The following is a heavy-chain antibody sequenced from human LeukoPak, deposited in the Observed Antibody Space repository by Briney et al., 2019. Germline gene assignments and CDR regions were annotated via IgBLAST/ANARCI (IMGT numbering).Heavy chain of an antibody. CDR2: IYYSGST. J-gene: IGHJ4*02. CDR3: ARHGRGAARYDY. CDR1: GGSISSSSYY. Sequence: PSQTLSLTCTVSGGSISSSSYYWGSIRQPPGTGLEWIGSIYYSGSTYYNPSLKSRVTISVDTSKNQFSLKLSSVTGADAAVYYCARHGRGAARYDYWGQGTLVTVSS. V-gene: IGHV4-39*01. D-gene: IGHD6-6*01.